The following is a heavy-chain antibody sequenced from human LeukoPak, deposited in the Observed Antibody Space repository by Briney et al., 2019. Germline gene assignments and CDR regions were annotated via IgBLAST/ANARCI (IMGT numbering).Heavy chain of an antibody. CDR2: ITGSGGDT. CDR3: AKGSSASRPYYFDY. CDR1: GFTFTNYA. D-gene: IGHD2-2*01. J-gene: IGHJ4*02. Sequence: GGSLRLSCTASGFTFTNYAMAWVRQAPGTGLEWISAITGSGGDTYYSDSVKGRFIISRDNSKNSLYLHMNSLRAEDTAVYHCAKGSSASRPYYFDYWGQGTLVTVSS. V-gene: IGHV3-23*01.